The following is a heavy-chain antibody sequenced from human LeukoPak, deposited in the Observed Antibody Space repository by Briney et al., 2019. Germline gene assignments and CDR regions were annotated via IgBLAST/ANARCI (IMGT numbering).Heavy chain of an antibody. V-gene: IGHV4-38-2*01. CDR3: ARHDYSNYDYYYYYMDV. CDR1: GYSISSCYY. J-gene: IGHJ6*03. Sequence: SETLSLTCAVSGYSISSCYYWGWIRQPPGKGVGLIGSFYRSGSTYYNPSLKSRVTISVATSKNQFSLKLSSVTAADTAVYYCARHDYSNYDYYYYYMDVWGKGTTVTVSS. CDR2: FYRSGST. D-gene: IGHD4-11*01.